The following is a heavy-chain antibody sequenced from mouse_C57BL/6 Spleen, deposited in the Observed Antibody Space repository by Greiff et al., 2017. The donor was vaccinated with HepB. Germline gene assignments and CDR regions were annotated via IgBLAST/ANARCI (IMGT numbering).Heavy chain of an antibody. CDR3: ARKLQLSDWYFDV. CDR1: GYTFTSYW. D-gene: IGHD2-1*01. V-gene: IGHV1-52*01. Sequence: VQLQQPGAELVRPGSSVKLSCKASGYTFTSYWMHWVKQRPIQGLEWIGNIDPSDSETHYNQKFKDKATLTVDKSSSTAYMQLSSLTSEDSAVYYCARKLQLSDWYFDVWGTGTTVTVSS. J-gene: IGHJ1*03. CDR2: IDPSDSET.